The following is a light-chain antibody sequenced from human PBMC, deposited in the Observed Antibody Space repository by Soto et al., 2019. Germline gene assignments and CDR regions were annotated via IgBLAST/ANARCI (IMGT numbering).Light chain of an antibody. CDR3: QTWATVPDWV. CDR2: LDSDGSH. V-gene: IGLV4-69*01. J-gene: IGLJ3*02. Sequence: QLVLTQSPSASASLGASVKLTCTLSSGHSTYAIAWHQQQPEKGPRYLMKLDSDGSHSKGDGIPDRFSGSSSGAERYLTIPSLQSEDEADYYCQTWATVPDWVFGGGTKVTVL. CDR1: SGHSTYA.